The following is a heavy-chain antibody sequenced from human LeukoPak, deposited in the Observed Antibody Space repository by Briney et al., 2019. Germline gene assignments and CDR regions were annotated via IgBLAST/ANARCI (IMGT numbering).Heavy chain of an antibody. V-gene: IGHV4-31*03. J-gene: IGHJ4*02. CDR2: IYYSGST. D-gene: IGHD1-26*01. CDR1: GGSISSGGYY. CDR3: ARGGFGGSYYLDY. Sequence: ASETLSLTCTVSGGSISSGGYYWSWIRQHPGKGLGWIGYIYYSGSTYYNPSLKSRVTISVDTSKNQFSLKLSSVTAADTAVYYCARGGFGGSYYLDYWGQGTLVTVSS.